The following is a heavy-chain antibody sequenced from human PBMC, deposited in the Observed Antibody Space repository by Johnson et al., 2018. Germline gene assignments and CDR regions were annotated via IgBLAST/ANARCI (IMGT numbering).Heavy chain of an antibody. Sequence: VQLQESGGGVVQPGRSLRLSCAASGFTFSSYGMHWVRQAPGKGLEWVSGISWNSGSIGYADSVKGRLTISRDNAKNSLYLQMNSLRAGDTALYYCAKAYPTYYYYMDVWGKGTTVTVSS. CDR3: AKAYPTYYYYMDV. CDR2: ISWNSGSI. J-gene: IGHJ6*03. CDR1: GFTFSSYG. V-gene: IGHV3-9*01.